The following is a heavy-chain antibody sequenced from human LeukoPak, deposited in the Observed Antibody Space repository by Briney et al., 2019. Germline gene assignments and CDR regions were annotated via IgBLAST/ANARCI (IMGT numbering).Heavy chain of an antibody. J-gene: IGHJ4*02. D-gene: IGHD4-17*01. V-gene: IGHV1-46*01. CDR3: ARGAHDYGDYILENYFDY. CDR2: IYPRDGST. CDR1: GYTFTSNY. Sequence: GASVKVSCKASGYTFTSNYIHWVRQAPGQGLEWMGMIYPRDGSTSYAQKFQGRVTVTRDTSTSTVHMELSGLRSEDTAVYYCARGAHDYGDYILENYFDYWGQGTLVTVSS.